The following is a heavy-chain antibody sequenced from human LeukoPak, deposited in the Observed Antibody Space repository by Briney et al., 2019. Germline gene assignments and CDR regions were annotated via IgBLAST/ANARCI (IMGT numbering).Heavy chain of an antibody. Sequence: ASVKVSCKASGYTFTDYYMHGVRQAPGQGLEWMGWINPNSGGTNYAQKFQGRVTMTRDTSISTAYMELSRLRSDDTAVYYCARGDYYDSSGYYSLGNWFDPWGQGTLVTVSS. CDR3: ARGDYYDSSGYYSLGNWFDP. J-gene: IGHJ5*02. D-gene: IGHD3-22*01. V-gene: IGHV1-2*02. CDR2: INPNSGGT. CDR1: GYTFTDYY.